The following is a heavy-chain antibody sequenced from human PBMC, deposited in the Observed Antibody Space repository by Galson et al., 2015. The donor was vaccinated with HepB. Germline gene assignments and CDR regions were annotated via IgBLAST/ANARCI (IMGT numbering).Heavy chain of an antibody. CDR3: ARSFIGYQHDAFDM. CDR2: IWYDGSNQ. J-gene: IGHJ3*02. D-gene: IGHD6-13*01. Sequence: SLRLSCAASEFTFSSYGMHWVRQAPGKGLEWVAVIWYDGSNQFYADSVKGRFAISRENTKNTLYLQMNSLRAEDTAVYYCARSFIGYQHDAFDMWGQGTMVTVSS. CDR1: EFTFSSYG. V-gene: IGHV3-33*01.